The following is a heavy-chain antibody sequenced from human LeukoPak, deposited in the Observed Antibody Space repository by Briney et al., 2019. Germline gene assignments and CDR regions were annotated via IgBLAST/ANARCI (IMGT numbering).Heavy chain of an antibody. V-gene: IGHV1-46*01. CDR1: GYSFTKFY. Sequence: ASVKVSCKASGYSFTKFYIHWVRQAPRQGLEWMGVISPSDGGTTHSQKFQGRLAMTRDTSTSTVYMELSSLRSEDTAVYFCARDLARQADNWGQGTLVTVSS. CDR3: ARDLARQADN. CDR2: ISPSDGGT. J-gene: IGHJ4*02.